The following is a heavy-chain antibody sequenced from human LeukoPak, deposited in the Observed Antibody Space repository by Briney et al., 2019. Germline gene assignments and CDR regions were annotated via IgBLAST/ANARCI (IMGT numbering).Heavy chain of an antibody. CDR1: GFTFSSYD. V-gene: IGHV3-30-3*01. J-gene: IGHJ4*02. Sequence: PGGSLRLSCAASGFTFSSYDLHWVRQAPGKGLEWVAVISYGGTNKYYADSVKGRFTISRDNAKSTLYLQMNSLRAEDTAVYYCARVRDDYTYFDCWGQGTLVTVSS. CDR2: ISYGGTNK. CDR3: ARVRDDYTYFDC. D-gene: IGHD4-11*01.